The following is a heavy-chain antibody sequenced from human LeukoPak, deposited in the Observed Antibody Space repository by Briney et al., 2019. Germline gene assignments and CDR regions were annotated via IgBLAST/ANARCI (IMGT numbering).Heavy chain of an antibody. CDR2: INPHSGGT. V-gene: IGHV1-2*04. J-gene: IGHJ1*01. CDR3: ARRGPVAGLEYFHH. CDR1: GYTFTDNY. Sequence: ASVKASCKASGYTFTDNYIHWVRQAPGQGLEWMGWINPHSGGTNYAQKFEGWVTMTRDTSITTAYMELKRLKADDTAVYYCARRGPVAGLEYFHHWGQGSLVTVSS. D-gene: IGHD2-15*01.